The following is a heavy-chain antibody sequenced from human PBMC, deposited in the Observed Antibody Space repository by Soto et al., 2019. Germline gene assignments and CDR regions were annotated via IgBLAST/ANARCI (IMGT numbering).Heavy chain of an antibody. CDR3: ARERTDLYFDY. J-gene: IGHJ4*02. CDR2: LNSDGSST. V-gene: IGHV3-74*01. Sequence: EVQLVEAGGGLVQPGGSLRLACAASGFTFSSYWMNWVRQAPGKGLVWVSRLNSDGSSTSYADSVKGRFNISRENAKNTLYLKMNSLRAEDTAVYYCARERTDLYFDYWGQGTLVTVSS. CDR1: GFTFSSYW.